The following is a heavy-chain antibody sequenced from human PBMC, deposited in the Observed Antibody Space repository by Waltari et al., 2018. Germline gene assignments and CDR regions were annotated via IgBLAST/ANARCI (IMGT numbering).Heavy chain of an antibody. CDR3: ARVKGITMMVVIRYGMDV. D-gene: IGHD3-22*01. V-gene: IGHV4-34*02. CDR2: IDHRGNT. Sequence: QVQLQQWGAGLLKPSETLSLTCAVSGGSFNGFFWPWIRQAPGKGLEWIGEIDHRGNTNYDPSLKSRVSISADASKNQFSLSLTSVTAADTAVYYCARVKGITMMVVIRYGMDVWGQGTTVTVSS. CDR1: GGSFNGFF. J-gene: IGHJ6*02.